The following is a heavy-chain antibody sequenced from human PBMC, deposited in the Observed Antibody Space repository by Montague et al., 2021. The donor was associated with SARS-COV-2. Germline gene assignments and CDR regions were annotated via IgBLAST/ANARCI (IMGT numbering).Heavy chain of an antibody. Sequence: SETLSLTCAVHGGSFSTYSWTWIRQPPGKGLEWIGVIHHGGSTNYNPSLKSRVTISADTSKNQFSLKLTSVAAADTAVYYCARLGDGVVPSPILGVGPYYSCYYMDVWGKGTTVTVSS. J-gene: IGHJ6*03. CDR2: IHHGGST. CDR3: ARLGDGVVPSPILGVGPYYSCYYMDV. V-gene: IGHV4-34*01. CDR1: GGSFSTYS. D-gene: IGHD3-10*01.